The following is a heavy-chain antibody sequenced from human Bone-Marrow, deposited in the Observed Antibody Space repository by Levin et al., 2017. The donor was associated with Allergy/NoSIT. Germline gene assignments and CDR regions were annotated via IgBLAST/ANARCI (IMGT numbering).Heavy chain of an antibody. D-gene: IGHD6-19*01. J-gene: IGHJ3*02. CDR3: GRPQGSGWLTEAFEI. CDR2: ITISGSDK. CDR1: GFIFSSYS. V-gene: IGHV3-21*01. Sequence: PGGSLRLSCAASGFIFSSYSMHWVRQAPGRGLEWVSSITISGSDKFYRSSVEGRFTISRDNAKNSLFLHMNGLRAEDTAVYYCGRPQGSGWLTEAFEIWGQGTLVAVSS.